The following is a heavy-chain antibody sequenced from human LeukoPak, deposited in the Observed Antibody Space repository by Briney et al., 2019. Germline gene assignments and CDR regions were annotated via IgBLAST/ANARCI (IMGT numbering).Heavy chain of an antibody. D-gene: IGHD5-12*01. Sequence: ASVKVSCKASGYTFTSYYMHWVRQAPGQGLEWMGIINPSGGSTSYAQKFQGRVTMTRDMSTSTVYMELSSLKASDTAMYYCARQGGYSGYVGGYMDVWGKGTTVTISS. V-gene: IGHV1-46*01. CDR2: INPSGGST. J-gene: IGHJ6*03. CDR1: GYTFTSYY. CDR3: ARQGGYSGYVGGYMDV.